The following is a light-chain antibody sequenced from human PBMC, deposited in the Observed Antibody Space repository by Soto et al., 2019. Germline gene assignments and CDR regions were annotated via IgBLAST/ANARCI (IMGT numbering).Light chain of an antibody. J-gene: IGLJ2*01. CDR1: SSDVGGYNY. CDR3: SSYTSSSTPHVV. V-gene: IGLV2-14*01. Sequence: QSALTQPASVSGSPGQSITISCTGTSSDVGGYNYVSWYQQHPGKAPKLMIYDVSNRPSGVSKRYSGSKSVNAASLTISGLQAEDVADYYCSSYTSSSTPHVVFGGGTKLTVL. CDR2: DVS.